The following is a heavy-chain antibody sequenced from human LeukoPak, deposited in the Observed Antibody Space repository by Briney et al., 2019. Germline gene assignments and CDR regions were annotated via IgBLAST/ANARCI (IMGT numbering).Heavy chain of an antibody. CDR2: IYPGDSDT. CDR1: GYSFTSYW. D-gene: IGHD2-2*01. J-gene: IGHJ4*02. V-gene: IGHV5-51*01. CDR3: AKIDRQYCSRSSCYALDY. Sequence: GESLKISCKCSGYSFTSYWIGWVRQMPGKGLEWMGIIYPGDSDTRYSPSFQGQVHISVDKSISTAYLQWSSLKASDTAIYYCAKIDRQYCSRSSCYALDYWGQGTQVTVSS.